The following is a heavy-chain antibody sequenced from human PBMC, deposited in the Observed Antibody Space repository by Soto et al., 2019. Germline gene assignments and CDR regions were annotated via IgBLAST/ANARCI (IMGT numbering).Heavy chain of an antibody. J-gene: IGHJ3*02. CDR2: ISAYNGNT. V-gene: IGHV1-18*01. CDR1: GYTFTSYG. CDR3: ARNHVYDSSGYYPDGFDI. D-gene: IGHD3-22*01. Sequence: QVQLVQSGAEVKKPGASVKVSCKASGYTFTSYGISWVRQAPGQGLEWMGWISAYNGNTNYGQNLQGRVTMTPDTSTSTAYMELRSRRSDDTAVFYCARNHVYDSSGYYPDGFDIWGQGTMVTVSS.